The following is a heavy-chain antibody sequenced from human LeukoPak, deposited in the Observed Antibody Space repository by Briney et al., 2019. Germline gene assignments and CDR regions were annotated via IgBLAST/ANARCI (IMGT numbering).Heavy chain of an antibody. CDR3: AKDAYDYDSRCPDY. Sequence: GGPLRLSCAASGFTFSSFGMHWVRQAPGKGLEWVAVISYAGSNIFYADSVKGRFTISRDNSKKTVYLQMTSLRAEDTAVYYCAKDAYDYDSRCPDYWGQGTLVTVSS. CDR1: GFTFSSFG. V-gene: IGHV3-30*18. J-gene: IGHJ4*02. D-gene: IGHD3-22*01. CDR2: ISYAGSNI.